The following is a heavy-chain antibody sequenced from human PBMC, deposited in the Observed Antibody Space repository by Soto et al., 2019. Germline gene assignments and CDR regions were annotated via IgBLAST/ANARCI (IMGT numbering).Heavy chain of an antibody. CDR3: ARQNCGGDCYVDY. D-gene: IGHD2-21*02. CDR2: IDPSDSYT. CDR1: GYSFTSYW. J-gene: IGHJ4*02. Sequence: PGESLKISCKGSGYSFTSYWISWVRQMPGKGLEWMGRIDPSDSYTNYSPSFQGHVTISADKSTSTAYLQWSSLKASDTAMYYCARQNCGGDCYVDYWGQGTLVTVSS. V-gene: IGHV5-10-1*01.